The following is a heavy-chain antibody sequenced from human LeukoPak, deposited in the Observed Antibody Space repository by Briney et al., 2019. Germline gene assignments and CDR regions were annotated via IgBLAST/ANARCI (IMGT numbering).Heavy chain of an antibody. Sequence: KTSETLSLTCTVSGGSISSYYWSWIRRPAGKGLEWIGRIYTSGSTNYNPSLKSRVTMSVDTSKNQFSLKLSSVTAADTAVYYCARAELAAAGTWKNYYYMDVWGKGTTVTVSS. CDR2: IYTSGST. J-gene: IGHJ6*03. V-gene: IGHV4-4*07. CDR3: ARAELAAAGTWKNYYYMDV. CDR1: GGSISSYY. D-gene: IGHD6-13*01.